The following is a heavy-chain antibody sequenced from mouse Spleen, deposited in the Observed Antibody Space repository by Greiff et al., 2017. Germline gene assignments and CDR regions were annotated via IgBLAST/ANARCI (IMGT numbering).Heavy chain of an antibody. CDR3: ARKGGYDEGSGFAY. CDR2: IYPGDGDT. J-gene: IGHJ3*01. Sequence: QVQLQQSGAELVKPGASVKISCKASGYAFSSYWMNWVKQRPGKGLEWIGQIYPGDGDTNYNGKFKGKATLTADKSSSTAYMQLSSLTSEDSAVYFCARKGGYDEGSGFAYWGQGTLVTVSA. V-gene: IGHV1-80*01. D-gene: IGHD2-2*01. CDR1: GYAFSSYW.